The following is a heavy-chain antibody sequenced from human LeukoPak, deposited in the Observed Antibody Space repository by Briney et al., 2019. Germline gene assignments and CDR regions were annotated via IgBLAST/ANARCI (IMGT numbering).Heavy chain of an antibody. J-gene: IGHJ4*02. V-gene: IGHV1-2*02. CDR3: ARVLLFGRPKSYYFDY. CDR2: INPNSGGT. CDR1: GYTFTGYY. D-gene: IGHD3/OR15-3a*01. Sequence: GASVKVSCRASGYTFTGYYMHWVRQAPGQGLEWMGWINPNSGGTNYAQKFQGRVTMTRDTSISTAYMELSRLRSDDTAVYYCARVLLFGRPKSYYFDYWGQGTLVTVSS.